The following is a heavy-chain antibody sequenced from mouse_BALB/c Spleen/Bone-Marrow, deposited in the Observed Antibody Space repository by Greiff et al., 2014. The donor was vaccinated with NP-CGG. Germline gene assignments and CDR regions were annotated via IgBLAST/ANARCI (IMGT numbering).Heavy chain of an antibody. Sequence: QVQLQQSGAELVMPGASVKMSCKASGHTFTDYWMHWVKQRPGQGLEWIGAIDTSDSYTSYNQKFKGKATLTVDESSSTAYMQLSSLTSEDSAVYYCARPDYRFDPLPYWGQGTLVTVSA. J-gene: IGHJ3*01. CDR1: GHTFTDYW. D-gene: IGHD2-14*01. CDR3: ARPDYRFDPLPY. V-gene: IGHV1-69*01. CDR2: IDTSDSYT.